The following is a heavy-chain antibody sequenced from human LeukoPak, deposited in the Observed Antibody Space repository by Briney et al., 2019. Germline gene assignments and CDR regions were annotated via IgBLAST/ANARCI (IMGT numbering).Heavy chain of an antibody. Sequence: GGSLRLSCAASGFTFSNAWMSWVRQAPGKGLGWVGRIKSKTDGGTTDYAAPVKGRFTISRDDSKNTLYLQMNSLKTEDTAVYYCTTLYDILTGYQTIDYWGQGTLVTVSS. CDR3: TTLYDILTGYQTIDY. CDR1: GFTFSNAW. D-gene: IGHD3-9*01. CDR2: IKSKTDGGTT. V-gene: IGHV3-15*01. J-gene: IGHJ4*02.